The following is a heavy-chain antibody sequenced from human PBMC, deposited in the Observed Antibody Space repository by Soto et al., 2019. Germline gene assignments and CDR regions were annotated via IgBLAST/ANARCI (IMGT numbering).Heavy chain of an antibody. CDR1: GGSISSYY. CDR2: TYYSGST. CDR3: ARARYNEWELLMHYFDS. Sequence: PSETLSLTCTVSGGSISSYYWSWIRQPPGKGLEWIGYTYYSGSTNYNPSLKSRATVSVDTSKNQFSLKLSSVTAADTAVYYCARARYNEWELLMHYFDSWGQGTLVTVSS. D-gene: IGHD1-26*01. V-gene: IGHV4-59*01. J-gene: IGHJ4*02.